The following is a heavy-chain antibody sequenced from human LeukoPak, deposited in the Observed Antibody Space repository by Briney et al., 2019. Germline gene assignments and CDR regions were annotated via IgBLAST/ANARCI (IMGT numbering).Heavy chain of an antibody. J-gene: IGHJ3*02. CDR2: IYYSGST. CDR1: GGSISSGDYY. CDR3: ARGDYGEANDDFDI. D-gene: IGHD4-17*01. V-gene: IGHV4-30-4*01. Sequence: SETLSLTCTVSGGSISSGDYYWSWIRQPPGKGLEWIGYIYYSGSTYYNPSLKSRVTISVDTSKNQFSLKLSSVTAADTAVYYCARGDYGEANDDFDIWGQGTMVTVSS.